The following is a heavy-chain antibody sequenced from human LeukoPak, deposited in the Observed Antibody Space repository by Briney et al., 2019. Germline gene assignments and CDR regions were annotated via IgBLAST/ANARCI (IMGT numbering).Heavy chain of an antibody. V-gene: IGHV4-59*11. D-gene: IGHD3-22*01. CDR1: GDSFGVHS. Sequence: SGTLSLICSVSGDSFGVHSWTWIRQPPGKGLEWIGYIHYSGRTSYNSSLKGRVTISEDTSRNQYSLKLTSVTAADTAMYYCATLYYDSVYPMDIWGKGTAVTVSS. CDR2: IHYSGRT. CDR3: ATLYYDSVYPMDI. J-gene: IGHJ6*03.